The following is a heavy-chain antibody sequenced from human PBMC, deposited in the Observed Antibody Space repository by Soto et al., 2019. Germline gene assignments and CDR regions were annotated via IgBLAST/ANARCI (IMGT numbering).Heavy chain of an antibody. CDR1: GFTFSSYA. J-gene: IGHJ6*02. CDR3: ARDLENYYYYRMDV. Sequence: GGSLRLSCAACGFTFSSYAMHWVRQAPGKGLEWVAVISYDGSNKYYADSVKGRFTISRDNSKNTLYLQMNSLRAEDTAVYYCARDLENYYYYRMDVWGQGTTVTVSS. V-gene: IGHV3-30-3*01. CDR2: ISYDGSNK.